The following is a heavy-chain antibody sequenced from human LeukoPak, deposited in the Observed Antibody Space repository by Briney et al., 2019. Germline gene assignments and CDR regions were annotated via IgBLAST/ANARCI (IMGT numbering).Heavy chain of an antibody. V-gene: IGHV4-38-2*02. CDR3: ASRKLGNDY. J-gene: IGHJ4*02. CDR1: GYSISSGYY. Sequence: SETLSLTCTVSGYSISSGYYWGWIRQPPGKGLEWIGNIYHTGSTYYNPSLKSRVTISVDTSKNQSSLKLSSVTAADTAVYYCASRKLGNDYWGQGTLVTVSS. D-gene: IGHD7-27*01. CDR2: IYHTGST.